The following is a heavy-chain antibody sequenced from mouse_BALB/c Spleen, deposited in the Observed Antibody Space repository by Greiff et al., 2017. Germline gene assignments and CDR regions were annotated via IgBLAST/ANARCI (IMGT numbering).Heavy chain of an antibody. CDR2: ISNGGGST. CDR3: ARHKEGYFDY. J-gene: IGHJ2*01. V-gene: IGHV5-12-2*01. CDR1: GFTFSSYT. Sequence: DVMLVESGGGLVQPGGSLKLSCAASGFTFSSYTMSWVRQTPEKRLEWVAYISNGGGSTYSPDTVKGRFTIYRDNAKNTLYLQMSSLKSEDTAMYYCARHKEGYFDYWGQGTTLTVSS.